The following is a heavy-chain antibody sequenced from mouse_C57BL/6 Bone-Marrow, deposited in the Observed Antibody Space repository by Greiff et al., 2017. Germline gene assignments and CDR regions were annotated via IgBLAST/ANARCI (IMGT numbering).Heavy chain of an antibody. V-gene: IGHV5-4*01. J-gene: IGHJ2*01. Sequence: EVHLVESGGGLVKPGGSLKLSCAASGFTFSSYAMSWVRQTPEKRLEWVATISDGGSYTYYPDNVKGRFTISRDNAKNNLYLQMSHLKSEDTAMYYCARERYPSFDYWGQGTTLTVSS. CDR1: GFTFSSYA. CDR2: ISDGGSYT. CDR3: ARERYPSFDY. D-gene: IGHD2-14*01.